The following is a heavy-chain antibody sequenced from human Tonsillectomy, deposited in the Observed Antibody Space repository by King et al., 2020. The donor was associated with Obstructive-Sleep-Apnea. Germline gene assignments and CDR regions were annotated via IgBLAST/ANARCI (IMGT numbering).Heavy chain of an antibody. V-gene: IGHV4-39*07. CDR3: ARTTQGEDYYDSRAHPYNWFDP. CDR2: IYYSGRT. J-gene: IGHJ5*02. CDR1: GGSIRSYTYY. D-gene: IGHD3-22*01. Sequence: LQLQESGPGLVKPSETLSLTCTVSGGSIRSYTYYWGWIRQPPKKGLEVIGSIYYSGRTYYNPSLKSRVTISVDRSKNQFSLTLNSVIATDTAVYYCARTTQGEDYYDSRAHPYNWFDPWGQGTLVSVSS.